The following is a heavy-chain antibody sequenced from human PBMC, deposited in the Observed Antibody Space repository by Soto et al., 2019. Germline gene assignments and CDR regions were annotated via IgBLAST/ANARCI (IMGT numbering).Heavy chain of an antibody. CDR1: GGSISSGGYY. J-gene: IGHJ6*02. Sequence: SETLSLTCTVSGGSISSGGYYWSWIRQHPGKGLEWIGYIYYSGGTYYNPSLKSRVTISVDTSKNQFSLKLSSVTAADTAVYYCARDAGRGMMGYYYYGMDVWGQGTTVTVSS. CDR3: ARDAGRGMMGYYYYGMDV. CDR2: IYYSGGT. V-gene: IGHV4-31*03. D-gene: IGHD3-16*01.